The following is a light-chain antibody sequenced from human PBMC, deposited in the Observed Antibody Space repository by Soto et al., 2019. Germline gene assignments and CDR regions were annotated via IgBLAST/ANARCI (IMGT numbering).Light chain of an antibody. CDR1: QSVDRY. CDR3: QQYGNSPLT. Sequence: EVVLTQSPDTLSLSPGETATLSCRASQSVDRYVAWYQQKLGQAPRLLMYGASNRATGIPDRFSGSGSGTDFTLTISGLEPEDFAVYYCQQYGNSPLTFGAGTRVDI. J-gene: IGKJ4*01. CDR2: GAS. V-gene: IGKV3-20*01.